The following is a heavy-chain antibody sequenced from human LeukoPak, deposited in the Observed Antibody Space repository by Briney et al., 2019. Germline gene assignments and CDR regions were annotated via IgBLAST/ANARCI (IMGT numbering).Heavy chain of an antibody. V-gene: IGHV3-30*04. Sequence: GRSLRLSCAASGFTFSTYTMHWVRQAPGKGLEWVAVILFDGTIKYYVESVKGRFTISRDDSKNTLYLQMDSLRVEDTAVYYCARTLKYSYGLDFDYWGQGTLVTVSS. CDR1: GFTFSTYT. CDR2: ILFDGTIK. J-gene: IGHJ4*02. CDR3: ARTLKYSYGLDFDY. D-gene: IGHD5-18*01.